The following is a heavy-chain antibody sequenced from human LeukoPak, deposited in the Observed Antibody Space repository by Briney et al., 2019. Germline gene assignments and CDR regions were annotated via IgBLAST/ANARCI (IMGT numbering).Heavy chain of an antibody. CDR2: INHSGST. CDR3: AGYSSGWRAFDI. J-gene: IGHJ3*02. V-gene: IGHV4-34*01. Sequence: SETLSLTCAVYGGSFSGYYWSWIRQPPGKGLEWIGEINHSGSTNYNPSLKSRVTISVDTSKNQFSLKLSSVTAADTAVYYCAGYSSGWRAFDIWGQGTMITVSS. D-gene: IGHD6-19*01. CDR1: GGSFSGYY.